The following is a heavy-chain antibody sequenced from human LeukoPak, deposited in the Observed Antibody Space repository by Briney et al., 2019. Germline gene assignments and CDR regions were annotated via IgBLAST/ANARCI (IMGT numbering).Heavy chain of an antibody. V-gene: IGHV1-46*01. CDR3: VRIGYSSGWYSGPYDY. CDR1: GYIFTGYY. CDR2: IDPNGGST. D-gene: IGHD6-19*01. Sequence: ASVKVSCKASGYIFTGYYIHWVRQVPGQGPEWMGKIDPNGGSTSYALKFQGRLTLTRDTSTSTVFMDLSSLRSEDTCIYYCVRIGYSSGWYSGPYDYWGQGTLVTVSS. J-gene: IGHJ4*02.